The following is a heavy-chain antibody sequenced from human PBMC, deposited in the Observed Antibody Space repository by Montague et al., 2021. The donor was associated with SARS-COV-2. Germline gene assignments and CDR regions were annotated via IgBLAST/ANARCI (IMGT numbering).Heavy chain of an antibody. V-gene: IGHV4-59*01. J-gene: IGHJ6*03. D-gene: IGHD1-1*01. CDR1: GGSISSYY. CDR3: ARHPPGYRYFYYLDV. CDR2: PNNRGGT. Sequence: SETLSLTCTVSGGSISSYYWSWIRQPPGKGREWIGYPNNRGGTNYNPSPKIRVTISVDTSKNQFSLRLNSVTAADTAVYYCARHPPGYRYFYYLDVWGKGTTVTVSS.